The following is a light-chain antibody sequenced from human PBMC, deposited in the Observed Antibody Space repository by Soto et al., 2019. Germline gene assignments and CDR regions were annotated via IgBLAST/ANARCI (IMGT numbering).Light chain of an antibody. J-gene: IGLJ2*01. Sequence: QSVLTQPPSASGTPGQRVTISCSGSSSNIGSNYVYWYQQLPGTAPKLLIYRNNQRPSGVPDRFSGSKSGTSASLAISGLQSEDEADYYCAAWDDSLSGPLFGGGTKVTVL. CDR1: SSNIGSNY. CDR2: RNN. V-gene: IGLV1-47*01. CDR3: AAWDDSLSGPL.